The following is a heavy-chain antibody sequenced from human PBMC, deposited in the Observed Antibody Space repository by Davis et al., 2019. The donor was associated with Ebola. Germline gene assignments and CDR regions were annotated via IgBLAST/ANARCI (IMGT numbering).Heavy chain of an antibody. CDR1: GGSISSYY. CDR2: IYYSGST. Sequence: SETLSLTCTVSGGSISSYYRSWIRQPPGKGLEWIGYIYYSGSTNYNPSLKSRVTISVDTSKNQFSLKLSSVTAADTAVYYCARGHYCSGGSCYGHDAFDIWGQGTMVTVSS. J-gene: IGHJ3*02. V-gene: IGHV4-59*01. CDR3: ARGHYCSGGSCYGHDAFDI. D-gene: IGHD2-15*01.